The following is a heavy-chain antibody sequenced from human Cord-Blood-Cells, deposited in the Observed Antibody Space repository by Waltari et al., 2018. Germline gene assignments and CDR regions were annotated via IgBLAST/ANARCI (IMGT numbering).Heavy chain of an antibody. CDR3: ARQIYYDFWSGYPNWFDP. Sequence: QVQLVQSGAEVKKPGSSVKVSCKASGGTFSSYAISWVRQAPGQGLEWMWVSIPIFGTANYAQKFQGRVTITADESTSTAYMELSSLRSEDTAVYYCARQIYYDFWSGYPNWFDPWGQGTLVTVSS. CDR1: GGTFSSYA. J-gene: IGHJ5*02. V-gene: IGHV1-69*01. CDR2: SIPIFGTA. D-gene: IGHD3-3*01.